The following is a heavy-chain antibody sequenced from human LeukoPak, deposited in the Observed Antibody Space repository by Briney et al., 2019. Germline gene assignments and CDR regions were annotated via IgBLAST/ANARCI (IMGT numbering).Heavy chain of an antibody. V-gene: IGHV1-46*01. Sequence: GASVKVSCKASGYTFTSYYMHWVRQAPGQGLEWMGIINPSGGSTNYAQKFQGRVTMTRDTSTSTVYMELSRLRSDDTAVYYCATSLIGPWGQGTLVTVSS. CDR1: GYTFTSYY. CDR2: INPSGGST. J-gene: IGHJ5*02. CDR3: ATSLIGP. D-gene: IGHD2/OR15-2a*01.